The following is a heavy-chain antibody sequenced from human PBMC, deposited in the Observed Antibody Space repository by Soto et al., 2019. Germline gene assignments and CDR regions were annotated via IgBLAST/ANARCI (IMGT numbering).Heavy chain of an antibody. CDR2: IIPILGIA. CDR3: ARDVGYSGYPRPVLRGDYYYYMDV. Sequence: ASVKVSCKASGGTFSSYTISWVRQAPGQGLEWMGRIIPILGIANYAQKFQGRVTITADKSTSTAYMELSSLRSEDTAVYYCARDVGYSGYPRPVLRGDYYYYMDVWGKGTTVTVSS. J-gene: IGHJ6*03. V-gene: IGHV1-69*04. CDR1: GGTFSSYT. D-gene: IGHD5-12*01.